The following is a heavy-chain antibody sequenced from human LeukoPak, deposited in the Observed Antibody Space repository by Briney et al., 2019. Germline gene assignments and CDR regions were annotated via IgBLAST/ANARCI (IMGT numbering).Heavy chain of an antibody. Sequence: ASVKVSCKASGYTFTGYYMHWVRQAPGQGPEWMGWINPNSGGTNYAQKFQGRVTMTRDTSISTAYMELSRLRSDDTAVYYCASSIAVAGTVWFDPWGQGTLVTVSS. J-gene: IGHJ5*02. D-gene: IGHD6-19*01. CDR2: INPNSGGT. V-gene: IGHV1-2*02. CDR1: GYTFTGYY. CDR3: ASSIAVAGTVWFDP.